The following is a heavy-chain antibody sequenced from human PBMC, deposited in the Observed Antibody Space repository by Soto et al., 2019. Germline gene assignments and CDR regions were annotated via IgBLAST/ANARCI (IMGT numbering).Heavy chain of an antibody. CDR3: ARASFYQGSDSRGYSFDAFDF. CDR2: ISAHTGSS. D-gene: IGHD3-22*01. V-gene: IGHV1-18*01. J-gene: IGHJ3*01. CDR1: GYTFTSSG. Sequence: QVQLVQSGAEVKKPGASVKISCKASGYTFTSSGMSWVRQAPGQGIEWMGWISAHTGSSEYAQRFKVSVTMTTNRSTSTADMELRSLRSDYTAVYYCARASFYQGSDSRGYSFDAFDFWGPGTLVTVSS.